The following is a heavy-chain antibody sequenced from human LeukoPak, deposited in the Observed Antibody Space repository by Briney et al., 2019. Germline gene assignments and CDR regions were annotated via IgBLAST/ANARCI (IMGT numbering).Heavy chain of an antibody. V-gene: IGHV4-30-4*08. CDR3: ARTALGGWFDP. CDR1: GGSISSGDYY. D-gene: IGHD2-15*01. Sequence: SETLSLTCTVSGGSISSGDYYWSWIRQPPGKGLEWIGYIYYSGSTYYNPSLKSRVTISVDTSKNQFSLKLSSVTAADTAVYYCARTALGGWFDPWGKGTLVTVSS. J-gene: IGHJ5*02. CDR2: IYYSGST.